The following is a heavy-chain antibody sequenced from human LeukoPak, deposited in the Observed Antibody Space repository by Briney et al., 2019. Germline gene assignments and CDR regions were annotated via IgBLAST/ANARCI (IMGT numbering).Heavy chain of an antibody. CDR2: IYYSGYT. D-gene: IGHD6-19*01. V-gene: IGHV4-59*01. CDR1: GGSIRGYY. J-gene: IGHJ4*02. Sequence: SGTLSLTCTVSGGSIRGYYWSWIRQPPGKGLEWIGYIYYSGYTNYNPSLKSRVTISVDTSKKQFSLKLSSVTAADTAVYYCARVLSSGWTGFDYWGQGTLVTVSS. CDR3: ARVLSSGWTGFDY.